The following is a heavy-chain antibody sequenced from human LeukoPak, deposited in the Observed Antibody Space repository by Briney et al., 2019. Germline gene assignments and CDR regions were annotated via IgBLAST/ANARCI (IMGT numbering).Heavy chain of an antibody. V-gene: IGHV3-23*01. CDR3: AKGFGLDSSGWYGPYYMDV. D-gene: IGHD6-19*01. Sequence: GGSLRLSCAASGFTFSTYGMNWVRQAPGKGLEWVSAVSGSGSTTYYARSVKGRFTVSRDNSKNTLYLQMNSLRAEDTAVYYCAKGFGLDSSGWYGPYYMDVWGKGTTVTVSS. CDR1: GFTFSTYG. CDR2: VSGSGSTT. J-gene: IGHJ6*03.